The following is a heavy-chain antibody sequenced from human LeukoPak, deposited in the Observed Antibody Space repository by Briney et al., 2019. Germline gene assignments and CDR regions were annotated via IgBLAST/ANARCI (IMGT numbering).Heavy chain of an antibody. J-gene: IGHJ6*02. CDR3: ARHGRGTSSVVGYYYYYGMDV. CDR2: IYPGDSDT. D-gene: IGHD2-2*01. Sequence: GESLKISCKGSGYSFTSYRIGWVRQMPGKGLEWMGIIYPGDSDTRYSPSFQGQVTISADKSISTAYLQWSSLKASDTAMYYCARHGRGTSSVVGYYYYYGMDVWGQGTTVTVSS. V-gene: IGHV5-51*01. CDR1: GYSFTSYR.